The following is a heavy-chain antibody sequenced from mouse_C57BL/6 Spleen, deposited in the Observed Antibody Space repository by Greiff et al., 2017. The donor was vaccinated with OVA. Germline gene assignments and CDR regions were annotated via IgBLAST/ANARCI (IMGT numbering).Heavy chain of an antibody. CDR2: INPNNGGT. CDR1: GYTFTDYY. J-gene: IGHJ3*01. CDR3: ASQRSAFAY. V-gene: IGHV1-26*01. Sequence: VQLQQSGPELVKPGASVKISCKASGYTFTDYYMNWVKQSHGKSLEWIGDINPNNGGTSYNQKFKGKATLTVDKSSSTAYMELRSLTSEDSAVYYCASQRSAFAYWGQGTLVTVSA.